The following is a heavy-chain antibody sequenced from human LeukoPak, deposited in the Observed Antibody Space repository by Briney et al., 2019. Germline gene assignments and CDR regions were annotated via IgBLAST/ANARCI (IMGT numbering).Heavy chain of an antibody. J-gene: IGHJ4*02. Sequence: GGSLRLSCAASGFTFTDAWMSWVRQAPGKGLQWVGRIKSKTDGGTTDYAAPVKGRFTISRDDSKNTLYLQMDSLKTEDTAVYYCTTEPQLSRLAVAGSRSFDYWGQGTLVTVSS. CDR3: TTEPQLSRLAVAGSRSFDY. CDR1: GFTFTDAW. CDR2: IKSKTDGGTT. V-gene: IGHV3-15*01. D-gene: IGHD6-19*01.